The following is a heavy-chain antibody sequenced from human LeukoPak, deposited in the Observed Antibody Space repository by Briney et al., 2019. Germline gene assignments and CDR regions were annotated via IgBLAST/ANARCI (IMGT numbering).Heavy chain of an antibody. Sequence: ASVKVSCKASGYTFTSYAMHWVRQAPGQRLEWMGWINAGNGNPKYSQKFQGRVTITRDTSASTAYMELSSLRSEDTAVYYCARIQYSSVWYDYWGQGTLVTVSS. J-gene: IGHJ4*02. CDR3: ARIQYSSVWYDY. CDR1: GYTFTSYA. D-gene: IGHD6-19*01. CDR2: INAGNGNP. V-gene: IGHV1-3*01.